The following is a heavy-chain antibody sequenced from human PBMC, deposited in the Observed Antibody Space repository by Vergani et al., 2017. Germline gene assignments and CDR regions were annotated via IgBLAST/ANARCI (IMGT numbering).Heavy chain of an antibody. CDR3: AKDRQVRGATPIDY. CDR2: ISGSGGST. CDR1: GFTFSSYA. J-gene: IGHJ4*02. Sequence: EVQLLESGGGLVQPGGSLRLSCAASGFTFSSYAMSWVRQAPGKGLEWVSAISGSGGSTYYADSVKVRFTISRDNSKNTLYLQMNSLRAEDTAVYYCAKDRQVRGATPIDYWGQGTLVTVSS. V-gene: IGHV3-23*01. D-gene: IGHD3-10*01.